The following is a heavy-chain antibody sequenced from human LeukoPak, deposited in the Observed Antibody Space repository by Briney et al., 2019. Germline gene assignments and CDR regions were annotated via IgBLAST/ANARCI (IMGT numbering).Heavy chain of an antibody. J-gene: IGHJ5*02. CDR3: GRGIQSFDP. Sequence: GASVKVSCKASGYTFTGSYMHWVRQVPGQGLEWMGWMNPNNGDTKSAPEFQGRVAMTRVTSINTAYMEMTGLTPADTAIYYCGRGIQSFDPWGQGTLVTVSS. V-gene: IGHV1-2*02. CDR1: GYTFTGSY. CDR2: MNPNNGDT.